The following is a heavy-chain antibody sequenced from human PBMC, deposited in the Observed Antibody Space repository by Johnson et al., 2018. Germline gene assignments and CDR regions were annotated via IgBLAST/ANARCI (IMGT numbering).Heavy chain of an antibody. D-gene: IGHD4-17*01. CDR1: GFTFSSYA. J-gene: IGHJ4*02. V-gene: IGHV3-23*04. CDR2: ISGSGYST. Sequence: EVQLVESGGGLAQPGGSLRLSCAASGFTFSSYAMSWARQAPGKGLEWVSVISGSGYSTYYADSVKGRFTISRDNSKNTLYLQMNSLRTEDTAVYYCAKDHRHDYGDSDYFDYWGQGTLVTVSS. CDR3: AKDHRHDYGDSDYFDY.